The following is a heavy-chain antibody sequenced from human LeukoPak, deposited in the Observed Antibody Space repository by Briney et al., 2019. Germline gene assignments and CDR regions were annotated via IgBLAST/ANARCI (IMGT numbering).Heavy chain of an antibody. CDR1: GFTFSDFY. CDR2: IGGNGGSI. Sequence: PGGSLRVSCAASGFTFSDFYMNWIRQAPGKGLEWISYIGGNGGSIYYADSVKGRFTISRDNAKNSLYLQMNSLRAEDTAVYYCASPFRRPGIAGFWGQGTLVTVSS. J-gene: IGHJ4*02. CDR3: ASPFRRPGIAGF. D-gene: IGHD6-13*01. V-gene: IGHV3-11*04.